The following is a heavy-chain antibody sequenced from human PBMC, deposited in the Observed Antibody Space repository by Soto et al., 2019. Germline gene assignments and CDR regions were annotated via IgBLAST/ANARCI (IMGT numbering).Heavy chain of an antibody. D-gene: IGHD2-21*01. V-gene: IGHV4-4*07. CDR3: ARGPYCGDECYFAY. CDR1: VVSITPYY. J-gene: IGHJ4*02. Sequence: SETLSRTCSVFVVSITPYYWSWIRQPAGKGLEWIGRISHTGTTNSNPSLEGRVTMSVDPSKNQISLRLSSATAADTATYYCARGPYCGDECYFAYWGQGALVTVSS. CDR2: ISHTGTT.